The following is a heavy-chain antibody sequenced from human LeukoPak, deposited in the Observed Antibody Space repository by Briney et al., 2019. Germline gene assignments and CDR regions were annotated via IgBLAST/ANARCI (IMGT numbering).Heavy chain of an antibody. Sequence: SETLSLTCTVSGGSISSSIYYWGWIRQPPGKGLEWIGSIYYSGSTYYNPSLKSRVTISVGTSKNQFSLKLSSVTAADTAVYYCARARDYYDSSGYYSTPYYFDYWGQGTLVTVSS. CDR1: GGSISSSIYY. V-gene: IGHV4-39*01. CDR2: IYYSGST. CDR3: ARARDYYDSSGYYSTPYYFDY. J-gene: IGHJ4*02. D-gene: IGHD3-22*01.